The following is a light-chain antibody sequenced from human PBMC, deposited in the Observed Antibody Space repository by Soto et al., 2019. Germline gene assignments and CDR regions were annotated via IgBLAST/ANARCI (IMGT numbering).Light chain of an antibody. CDR3: QQRSGTLPQT. CDR2: AAS. CDR1: QSIMNY. J-gene: IGKJ1*01. Sequence: DIQMTQSPSALSASVGDRVTITCRASQSIMNYLNLYHQKPVKAPKLLIYAASSLQSGVTSRFSGSGPATTFTLPISSLQPQDFLTSYCQQRSGTLPQTFGQGTKVDIK. V-gene: IGKV1-39*01.